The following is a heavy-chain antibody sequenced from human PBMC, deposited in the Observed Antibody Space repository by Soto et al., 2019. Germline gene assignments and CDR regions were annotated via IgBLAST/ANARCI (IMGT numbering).Heavy chain of an antibody. CDR3: AKGSGYYYNYYYYGMDV. Sequence: GGFLRLSCAASGFTFSSYAMSWVRQAPGKGLEWVSAISGSGGSTYYADSVKGRFTISRDNSKNTLYLQMNSLRAEDTAVYYCAKGSGYYYNYYYYGMDVWDQGTTVTVSS. CDR1: GFTFSSYA. D-gene: IGHD3-22*01. J-gene: IGHJ6*02. V-gene: IGHV3-23*01. CDR2: ISGSGGST.